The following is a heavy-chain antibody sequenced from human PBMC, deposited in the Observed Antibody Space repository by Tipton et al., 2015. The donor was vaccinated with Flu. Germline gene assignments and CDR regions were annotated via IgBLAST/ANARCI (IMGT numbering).Heavy chain of an antibody. CDR2: IKQDGSVK. Sequence: SLRLSCVASGFTFSNYWMTWVRQAPGKGLEWVANIKQDGSVKYYVDSVKGRFTISRDNAKHSVYLQMNNLRAEDTALYYCARAMDVWGKGTTVTVSS. CDR1: GFTFSNYW. V-gene: IGHV3-7*03. CDR3: ARAMDV. J-gene: IGHJ6*04.